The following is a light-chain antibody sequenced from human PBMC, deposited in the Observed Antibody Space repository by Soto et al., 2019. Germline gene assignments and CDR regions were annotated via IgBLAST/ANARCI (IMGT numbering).Light chain of an antibody. J-gene: IGKJ1*01. CDR1: QSVRDRY. Sequence: EIVLPQSPGTLSLSPGERATLSCMASQSVRDRYLAWYQQKPGQAPSLLIYGASTRATGIPARFSGSGSGTEFTLTIGSLQSEDFAVYYCQQYNNWPRTFGQGTKVDIK. V-gene: IGKV3-15*01. CDR2: GAS. CDR3: QQYNNWPRT.